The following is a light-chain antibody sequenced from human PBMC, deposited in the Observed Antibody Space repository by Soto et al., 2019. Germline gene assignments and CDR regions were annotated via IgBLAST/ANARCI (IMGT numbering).Light chain of an antibody. CDR2: DAS. V-gene: IGKV3-11*01. J-gene: IGKJ5*01. CDR1: QSVSTY. CDR3: QHRSNWPPKIT. Sequence: EIVLTQSPATLSLSPGERATLSCRASQSVSTYLAWYQQKSGQVPRLLIYDASNRATGIPARFSGSGSGTDFTLTISSLEPEDFAVDYCQHRSNWPPKITFGQGTRLEIK.